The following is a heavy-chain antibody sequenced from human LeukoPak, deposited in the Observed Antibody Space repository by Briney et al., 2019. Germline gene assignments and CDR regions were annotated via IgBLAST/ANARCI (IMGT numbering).Heavy chain of an antibody. CDR2: IFHSGTT. V-gene: IGHV4-30-2*01. Sequence: SETLSLTCAVSGGSITSGAYSWNWIRQPPGKGLEWIGYIFHSGTTYYNPSLKSRVTISIDRSKTQFSLNLTSVTAADTAIYFCAREDYYGASCHKPGAFDIWGQGTVVSVSS. J-gene: IGHJ3*02. CDR3: AREDYYGASCHKPGAFDI. CDR1: GGSITSGAYS. D-gene: IGHD2-2*02.